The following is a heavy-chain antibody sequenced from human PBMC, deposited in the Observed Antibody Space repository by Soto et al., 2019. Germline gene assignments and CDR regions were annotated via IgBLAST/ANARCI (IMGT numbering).Heavy chain of an antibody. J-gene: IGHJ3*02. D-gene: IGHD6-19*01. Sequence: GASVKVSCKASGYTFTSYAMHWVRQAPGQRLEWMGWINAGNGNTKYSQKFQGRVTITRDTSASTAYTELSSLRSEDTAVYYCKSYSSGATDAFDIWGQGTMVTVSS. CDR1: GYTFTSYA. CDR2: INAGNGNT. V-gene: IGHV1-3*01. CDR3: KSYSSGATDAFDI.